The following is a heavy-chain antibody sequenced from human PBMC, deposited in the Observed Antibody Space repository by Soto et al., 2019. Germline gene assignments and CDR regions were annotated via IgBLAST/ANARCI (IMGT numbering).Heavy chain of an antibody. J-gene: IGHJ6*02. CDR2: IYYSGST. V-gene: IGHV4-31*03. D-gene: IGHD1-1*01. CDR3: ASTLYNWNDGYYGMDV. CDR1: GGSISSGGYY. Sequence: QVQLQESGPGLVKPSQTLSLTCTVSGGSISSGGYYWSWIRQHPGKGLEWIGYIYYSGSTYYNPSLKRRVTISVDTSKKQFSLKLSSVTAADTAVYYCASTLYNWNDGYYGMDVWCQGTTVTVSS.